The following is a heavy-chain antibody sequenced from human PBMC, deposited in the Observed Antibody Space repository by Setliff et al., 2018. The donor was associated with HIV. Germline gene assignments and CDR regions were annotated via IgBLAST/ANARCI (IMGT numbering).Heavy chain of an antibody. D-gene: IGHD3-10*01. V-gene: IGHV1-46*01. Sequence: ASVKVSCKASGYTFTNNYIHWVRQAPGQGLEWMAIINPSGGSASYAQKFQGRVTITRDTSTSTVYMELSRLTSDDTAVYYCAKDSDFGGTTNWFDPWGQGTLVTVSS. CDR1: GYTFTNNY. CDR3: AKDSDFGGTTNWFDP. CDR2: INPSGGSA. J-gene: IGHJ5*02.